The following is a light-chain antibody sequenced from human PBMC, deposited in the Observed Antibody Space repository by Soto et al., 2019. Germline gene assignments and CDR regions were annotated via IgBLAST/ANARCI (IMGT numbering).Light chain of an antibody. CDR3: QVWDSSTASYV. J-gene: IGLJ1*01. Sequence: SYELTQPLSVSVALGQTARITCGGNNIGSKNVHWYQQKPGQAPVLVIYRDSNRPSGIPERFSGSNSGNTAPLTISRAQAGDEADYYCQVWDSSTASYVFGTGTKVTVL. CDR1: NIGSKN. V-gene: IGLV3-9*01. CDR2: RDS.